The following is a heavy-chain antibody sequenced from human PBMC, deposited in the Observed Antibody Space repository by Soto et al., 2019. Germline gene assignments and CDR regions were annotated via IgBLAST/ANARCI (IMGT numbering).Heavy chain of an antibody. J-gene: IGHJ5*02. CDR3: ARVSSTSIGWFDP. CDR2: INHSGST. Sequence: ASETLSLTCAVYGGSFSGYYWSWIRQPPGKGLEWIGEINHSGSTNYNPSLKSRVTISVDTSKNQFSLKLSSVTAADTAVYYCARVSSTSIGWFDPWGQGTLVTVSS. D-gene: IGHD2-2*01. V-gene: IGHV4-34*01. CDR1: GGSFSGYY.